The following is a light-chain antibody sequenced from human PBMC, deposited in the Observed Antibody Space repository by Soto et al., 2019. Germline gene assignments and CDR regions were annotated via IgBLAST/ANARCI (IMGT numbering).Light chain of an antibody. J-gene: IGLJ1*01. CDR2: DVS. CDR3: CSFAGSNYV. Sequence: QSALTQPRSVSGSPGQSVTISCTGTSSDVGGYNYVSWYQQHPGKAPKLMIYDVSKRPSGVPDRFSGSKSGNTASLTISGLQAEDGADNSCCSFAGSNYVFGTGTKLTVL. CDR1: SSDVGGYNY. V-gene: IGLV2-11*01.